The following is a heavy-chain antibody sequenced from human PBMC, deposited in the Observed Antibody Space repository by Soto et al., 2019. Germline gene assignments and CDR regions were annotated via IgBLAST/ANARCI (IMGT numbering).Heavy chain of an antibody. Sequence: QVQLQQWGAGLLKPSETLSLTCAVYGGSLSGYYWSWIRQPPGQGLAWSGEINHSGSTNYNPSLKSRGTISVYTSKNQFSLKLSSVTAADTAVYYCARGGSDFWSVYYRYNWFDPWCQGTLVTVSS. CDR1: GGSLSGYY. CDR3: ARGGSDFWSVYYRYNWFDP. D-gene: IGHD3-3*01. J-gene: IGHJ5*02. CDR2: INHSGST. V-gene: IGHV4-34*01.